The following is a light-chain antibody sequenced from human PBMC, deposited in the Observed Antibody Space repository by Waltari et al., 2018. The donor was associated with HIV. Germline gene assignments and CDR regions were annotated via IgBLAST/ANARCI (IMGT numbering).Light chain of an antibody. V-gene: IGKV3-20*01. CDR3: QQYGTAPKS. J-gene: IGKJ2*01. CDR1: QNVINNA. CDR2: GTS. Sequence: EIVLRQSPGTLSLSPGERGTVSCWASQNVINNALAGYQPRPGQAPRLLIYGTSSRATGIPERFSGSGSGTNFTLTISRIQVEDFAIYYCQQYGTAPKSFGHGTKLEIK.